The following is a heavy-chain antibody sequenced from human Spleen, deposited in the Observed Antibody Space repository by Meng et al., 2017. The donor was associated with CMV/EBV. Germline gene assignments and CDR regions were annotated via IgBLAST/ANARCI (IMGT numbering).Heavy chain of an antibody. CDR1: EFTFSIYW. D-gene: IGHD6-19*01. J-gene: IGHJ4*02. CDR2: INQDGSEK. CDR3: ARFYSSGWIN. Sequence: GGSLRLSCAASEFTFSIYWMSWVRQAPGKGLEWVANINQDGSEKYYVDYVKGRFTISRDNAKNSLYLQMNSLRAEDTAVYYCARFYSSGWINWGQGTLVTVSS. V-gene: IGHV3-7*01.